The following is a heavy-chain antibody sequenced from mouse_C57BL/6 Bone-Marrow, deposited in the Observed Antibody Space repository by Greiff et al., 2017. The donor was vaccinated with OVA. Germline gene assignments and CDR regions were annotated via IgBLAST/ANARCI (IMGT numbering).Heavy chain of an antibody. CDR2: IDPSDSET. V-gene: IGHV1-52*01. CDR3: ARGKFYGSKIGGYFDV. D-gene: IGHD1-1*01. CDR1: GYTFTSYW. Sequence: QVQLKQPGAELVRPGSSVKLSCKASGYTFTSYWMHWVKQRPIQGLEWIGNIDPSDSETHYNQKFKDKATLTVDKSSSTAYMQLSSLTSEDSAVSSCARGKFYGSKIGGYFDVWGTGTTVTVSS. J-gene: IGHJ1*03.